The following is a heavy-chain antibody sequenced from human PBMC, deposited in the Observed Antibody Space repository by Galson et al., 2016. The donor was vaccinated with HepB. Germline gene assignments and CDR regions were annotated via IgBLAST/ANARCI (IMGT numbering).Heavy chain of an antibody. Sequence: SVKVSCKDHGGTFRSYGLHWVREAPGQGLEWMGGIIPIFATANYAQKFQGRVTITADESTGTGDMELRSLTVEDTGIYYCAKMAGAARGAFDFWGQGTMVTVS. D-gene: IGHD6-25*01. V-gene: IGHV1-69*13. CDR3: AKMAGAARGAFDF. CDR2: IIPIFATA. J-gene: IGHJ3*01. CDR1: GGTFRSYG.